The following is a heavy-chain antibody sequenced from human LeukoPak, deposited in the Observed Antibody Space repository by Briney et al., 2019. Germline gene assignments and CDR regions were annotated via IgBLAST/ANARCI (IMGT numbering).Heavy chain of an antibody. J-gene: IGHJ4*02. V-gene: IGHV3-7*01. CDR2: IKQDGSEK. CDR1: GFTFSSHW. CDR3: ARDSTLAN. Sequence: GGSLRLSCAASGFTFSSHWMSWVRQAPGKGLEWVAKIKQDGSEKYYVDSVKGRFTISRDNAENSLYLQMTSLRAEDTAVYYCARDSTLANWGQGTLVTVSS. D-gene: IGHD6-13*01.